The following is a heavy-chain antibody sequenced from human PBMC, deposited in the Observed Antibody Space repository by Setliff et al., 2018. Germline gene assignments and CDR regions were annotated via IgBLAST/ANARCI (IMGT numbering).Heavy chain of an antibody. CDR3: AREDDYNTDDY. V-gene: IGHV3-7*01. CDR2: IQQDGSVK. J-gene: IGHJ4*02. Sequence: PGGSLRLSCAASGFTFSRYWMSWVRQAPGTGLEWVANIQQDGSVKYYMDSVKGRFTISRDNAKNSLYLQMNSLRAEDTAVYYCAREDDYNTDDYWGQGTLVTVSS. CDR1: GFTFSRYW. D-gene: IGHD4-4*01.